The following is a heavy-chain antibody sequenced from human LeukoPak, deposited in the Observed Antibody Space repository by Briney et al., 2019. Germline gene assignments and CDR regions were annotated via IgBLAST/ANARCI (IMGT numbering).Heavy chain of an antibody. Sequence: GSSVKVSCKASGGTFSSYAISWVRQAPGQGLEWMGGIIPIFGTANYAQKFQGRVTITADESTSTAYMELSSLRSEDTAVYYCARPPPGIAAAGMVNWFDPWGQGTLVTVSS. J-gene: IGHJ5*02. CDR3: ARPPPGIAAAGMVNWFDP. D-gene: IGHD6-13*01. CDR2: IIPIFGTA. CDR1: GGTFSSYA. V-gene: IGHV1-69*01.